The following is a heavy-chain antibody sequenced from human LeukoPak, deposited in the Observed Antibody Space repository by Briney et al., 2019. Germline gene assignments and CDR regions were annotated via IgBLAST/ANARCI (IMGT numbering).Heavy chain of an antibody. CDR3: ARLLDNDGSGDPDTFDM. CDR2: IHYGGRI. D-gene: IGHD3-22*01. Sequence: SETLSLTCTVSGGSMNGHFWTWIRQPPGKGLEWIAFIHYGGRIRYNPSLQSRAIISLDRSESRFSLKLTSVTAADSAVYYCARLLDNDGSGDPDTFDMWGQGTVVVVSS. J-gene: IGHJ3*02. CDR1: GGSMNGHF. V-gene: IGHV4-59*11.